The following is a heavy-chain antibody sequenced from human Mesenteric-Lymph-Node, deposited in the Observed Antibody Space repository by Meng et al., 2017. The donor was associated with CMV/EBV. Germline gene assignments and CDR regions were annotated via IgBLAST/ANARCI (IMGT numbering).Heavy chain of an antibody. D-gene: IGHD3-16*01. CDR3: ARDYAMRSSTGGVYFDY. V-gene: IGHV1-18*01. CDR2: ISAYNGNS. Sequence: ASVKVSCKASGYSFINYGTSWVRQAPGQGLEWMGWISAYNGNSNYAQTFQGRLTMTTDTSTSTAYLELRSLRSDDTATYYCARDYAMRSSTGGVYFDYWGHGTLVTVSS. CDR1: GYSFINYG. J-gene: IGHJ4*01.